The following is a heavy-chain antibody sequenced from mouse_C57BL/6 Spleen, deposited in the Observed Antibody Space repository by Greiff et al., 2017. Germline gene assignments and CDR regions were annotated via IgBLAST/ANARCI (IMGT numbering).Heavy chain of an antibody. Sequence: EVNVVESGGGLVKPGGSLKLSCAASGFTFSDYGMHWVRQAPEKGLEWVAYISSGSSTIYYADTVKGRFTLSRDNAKNTLFLQMTSLRSEDTAMYYCAGIPPYYYAMDYWGQGTSVTVSS. J-gene: IGHJ4*01. CDR3: AGIPPYYYAMDY. D-gene: IGHD5-1-1*01. CDR2: ISSGSSTI. V-gene: IGHV5-17*01. CDR1: GFTFSDYG.